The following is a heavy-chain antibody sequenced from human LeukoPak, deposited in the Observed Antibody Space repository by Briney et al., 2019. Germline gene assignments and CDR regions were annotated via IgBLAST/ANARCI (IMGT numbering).Heavy chain of an antibody. CDR1: GGSFSGYY. V-gene: IGHV4-34*01. CDR2: INHSGGT. Sequence: SETLSLTCAVYGGSFSGYYWSWIRQPPGKGLEWIGEINHSGGTNYNPSLKSRVTISVDTSKNQFSLKLSSVTAADTAVYYCARGFIPRYDSSGYYRYWGQGTLVTVSS. CDR3: ARGFIPRYDSSGYYRY. D-gene: IGHD3-22*01. J-gene: IGHJ4*02.